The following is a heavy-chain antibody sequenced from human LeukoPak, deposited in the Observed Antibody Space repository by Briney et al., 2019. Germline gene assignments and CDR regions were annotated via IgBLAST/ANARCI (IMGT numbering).Heavy chain of an antibody. V-gene: IGHV3-53*01. CDR3: ARDERVKGTDY. CDR1: GFTVSSNY. CDR2: IYSGGST. D-gene: IGHD1-1*01. Sequence: PGGSLRLSCAASGFTVSSNYMNWVRQAPGKGLEWVSVIYSGGSTYYADSVKGRFTISRDNSKNTLYLQMNSLRAEDTAVYYCARDERVKGTDYWGQGTLVTVSS. J-gene: IGHJ4*02.